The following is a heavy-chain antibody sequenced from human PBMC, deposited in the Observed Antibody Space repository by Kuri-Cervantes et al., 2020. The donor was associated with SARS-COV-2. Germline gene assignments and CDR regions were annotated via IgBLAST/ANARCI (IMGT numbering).Heavy chain of an antibody. CDR2: ISSSSNTI. CDR1: GFTFSRYS. D-gene: IGHD5-18*01. V-gene: IGHV3-48*01. J-gene: IGHJ3*02. Sequence: GESLKISCVASGFTFSRYSMNWVRQAPGKGLEWVSYISSSSNTIYYADSVKGRTTISRDNAKNSLYLQMNSLRAEDTAVYYCARGFSGYSYVDAFDIWGQGTMVTVSS. CDR3: ARGFSGYSYVDAFDI.